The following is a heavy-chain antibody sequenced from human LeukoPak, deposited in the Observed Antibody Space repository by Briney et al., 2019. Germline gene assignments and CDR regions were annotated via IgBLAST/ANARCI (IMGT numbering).Heavy chain of an antibody. D-gene: IGHD1-14*01. CDR3: AKDQGGRLANLLFDY. J-gene: IGHJ4*02. CDR2: ISCDGSNK. CDR1: GFTFSSYG. V-gene: IGHV3-30*18. Sequence: GRSLRLSCAASGFTFSSYGMHWVRQAPGKGLEWVAVISCDGSNKYYADSVKGRFTISRDNSKNTLYLQMNSLRAEDTAVYYCAKDQGGRLANLLFDYWGQGTLVTVSS.